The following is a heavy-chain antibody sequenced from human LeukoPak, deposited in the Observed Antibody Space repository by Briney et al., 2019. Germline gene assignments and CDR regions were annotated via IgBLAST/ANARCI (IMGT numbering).Heavy chain of an antibody. CDR1: GGSISSYY. CDR2: IYYSGST. J-gene: IGHJ4*02. CDR3: AKSKGTLYGSALDY. V-gene: IGHV4-59*01. D-gene: IGHD3-10*01. Sequence: SETLSLTCTVSGGSISSYYWSWIRQPPGKGLEWIGYIYYSGSTNYNPSLKSRVTISVDTSKNQFSLKLSSVTAADTAVYYCAKSKGTLYGSALDYWGQGTLVTVSS.